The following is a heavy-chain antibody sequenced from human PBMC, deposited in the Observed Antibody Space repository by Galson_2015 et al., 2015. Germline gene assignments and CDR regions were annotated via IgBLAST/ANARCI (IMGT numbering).Heavy chain of an antibody. CDR3: ARESLRYFDWSINWFDP. D-gene: IGHD3-9*01. CDR1: GYTFTSYY. J-gene: IGHJ5*02. CDR2: INPSGGST. Sequence: SVKVSCKASGYTFTSYYMHWVRQAPGQGLEWMGIINPSGGSTSYAQKFQGRVTMTRDTSTSTVYMELSSLRSEDTAVYYCARESLRYFDWSINWFDPWGQGTLVTVSS. V-gene: IGHV1-46*01.